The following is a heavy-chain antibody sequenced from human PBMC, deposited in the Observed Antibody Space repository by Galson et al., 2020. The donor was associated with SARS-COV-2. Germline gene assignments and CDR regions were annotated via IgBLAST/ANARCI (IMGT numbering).Heavy chain of an antibody. V-gene: IGHV3-15*01. CDR3: VTGSLGAIDDY. Sequence: GESLKISCAASGFTFTNDWMTWVRQAPGKGLEWVGRISSKSHGPLIAYGASVKDRFIISRDDSKNTVFLQMGSLKTEDTAVYYCVTGSLGAIDDYWGQGTLVTVSS. D-gene: IGHD3-16*01. CDR1: GFTFTNDW. CDR2: ISSKSHGPLI. J-gene: IGHJ4*02.